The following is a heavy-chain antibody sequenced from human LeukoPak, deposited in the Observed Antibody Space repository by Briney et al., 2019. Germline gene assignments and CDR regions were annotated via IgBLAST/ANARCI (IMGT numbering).Heavy chain of an antibody. CDR3: ARIGAQDDWEIPFDY. CDR2: VSYGGSIK. D-gene: IGHD3-9*01. V-gene: IGHV3-30*04. J-gene: IGHJ4*02. Sequence: GGSLRLSCAASGFTLSRYAMHWVRQAPGKGPEWVGVVSYGGSIKYYAASVKRRFTISSDTSKNTVFLRLTSLRGEETAVYYCARIGAQDDWEIPFDYWGQGTLVTVSS. CDR1: GFTLSRYA.